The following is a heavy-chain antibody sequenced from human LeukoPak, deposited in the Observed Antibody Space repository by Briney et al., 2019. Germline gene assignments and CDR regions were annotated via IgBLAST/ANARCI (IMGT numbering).Heavy chain of an antibody. Sequence: PGGSLRLSCAASWVTVSSNYISWVRPAPGEGVEWGSIIYSGGSTFYADSVKGRFTISRDNSKNTLYLQMNSLRAEDTAVYYCARGGSYLSAFDIWGQGTMVTVSS. CDR2: IYSGGST. D-gene: IGHD1-26*01. CDR3: ARGGSYLSAFDI. J-gene: IGHJ3*02. V-gene: IGHV3-53*01. CDR1: WVTVSSNY.